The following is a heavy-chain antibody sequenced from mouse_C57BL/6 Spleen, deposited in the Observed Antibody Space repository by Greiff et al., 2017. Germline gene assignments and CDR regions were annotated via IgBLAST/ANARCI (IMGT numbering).Heavy chain of an antibody. Sequence: EVQRVESGEGLVKPGGSLKLSCAASGFTFSSYAMSWVRQTPEKRLEWVAYISSGGDYIYYADTVKGRFTISRDNARNTLYLQMSSLKSEDTAMYYCTRGYDYDTWFAYWGQGTLVTVSA. CDR3: TRGYDYDTWFAY. CDR1: GFTFSSYA. J-gene: IGHJ3*01. CDR2: ISSGGDYI. V-gene: IGHV5-9-1*02. D-gene: IGHD2-4*01.